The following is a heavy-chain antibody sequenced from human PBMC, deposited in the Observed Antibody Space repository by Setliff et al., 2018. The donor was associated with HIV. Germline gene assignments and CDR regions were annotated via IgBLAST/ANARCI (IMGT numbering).Heavy chain of an antibody. CDR1: GGSFSGYY. D-gene: IGHD2-15*01. J-gene: IGHJ6*02. V-gene: IGHV4-34*01. CDR2: INHSGST. CDR3: ARDLQYRYCSGDGCDSLDGDV. Sequence: SETLSLTCAVYGGSFSGYYWSWIRQSPGKGLEWIGEINHSGSTIYNPSLKSRVTMSVDTSKNQFSLKLSSVTAADTAVYYCARDLQYRYCSGDGCDSLDGDVWGQGTAVTVSS.